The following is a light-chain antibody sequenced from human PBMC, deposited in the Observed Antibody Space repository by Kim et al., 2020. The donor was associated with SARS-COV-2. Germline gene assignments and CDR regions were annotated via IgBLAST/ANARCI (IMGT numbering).Light chain of an antibody. CDR3: QQANSFPYT. CDR2: ASS. CDR1: QGISTS. J-gene: IGKJ2*01. V-gene: IGKV1-12*01. Sequence: DIQMTQSPSSVSASVGDRVTITCRASQGISTSLAWYQQRPGKAPNLLIYASSSLQSGVPSRFSGSGSGTDFTLTISSLQPEDFATYYCQQANSFPYTFGQGTKLEI.